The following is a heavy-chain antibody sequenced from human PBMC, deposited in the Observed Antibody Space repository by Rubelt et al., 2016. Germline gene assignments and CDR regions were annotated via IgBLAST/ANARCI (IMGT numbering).Heavy chain of an antibody. CDR2: INAGNGQP. D-gene: IGHD6-13*01. CDR3: ARDYIPAGGNFDY. J-gene: IGHJ4*02. CDR1: GYTFTNFA. V-gene: IGHV1-3*01. Sequence: QVQLVQSGAEVKKPGASVKVSCKASGYTFTNFAVHWVRQAPGQRPEWMGWINAGNGQPRSSQKFQGRVTITSDTTAGTAFMELSSLRSEDTAVYYCARDYIPAGGNFDYWGQGTLVTVSS.